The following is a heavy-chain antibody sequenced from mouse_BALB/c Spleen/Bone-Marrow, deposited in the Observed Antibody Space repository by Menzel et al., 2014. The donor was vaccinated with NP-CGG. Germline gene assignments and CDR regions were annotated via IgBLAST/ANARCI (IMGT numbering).Heavy chain of an antibody. V-gene: IGHV5-12-2*01. Sequence: EVQVVESGGGLVQPGGSLKLSCTASGFTFSSYSMSWVRQTPEKRLEWVAYISNGGGSTYYPDAVKGRFTISRDNAKNSLYMKMSSLKSEDTAMYYCTRHGEVRRFYYALDYWGQGTSVTVSS. D-gene: IGHD2-14*01. J-gene: IGHJ4*01. CDR1: GFTFSSYS. CDR3: TRHGEVRRFYYALDY. CDR2: ISNGGGST.